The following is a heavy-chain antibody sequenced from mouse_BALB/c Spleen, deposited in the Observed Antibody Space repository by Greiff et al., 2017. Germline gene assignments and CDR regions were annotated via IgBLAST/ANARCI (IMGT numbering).Heavy chain of an antibody. D-gene: IGHD1-1*01. Sequence: VQLQQSGAELVKPGASVKLSCTASGFNINDSSMHWVKQRPEQGLEWIGRIDPANGNTKYDPKFQGKATITADTSSNTAYLQLSSLTSEDTAVYYCALYYYGSSYGYWGQGTTLTVSS. V-gene: IGHV14-3*02. CDR2: IDPANGNT. CDR1: GFNINDSS. J-gene: IGHJ2*01. CDR3: ALYYYGSSYGY.